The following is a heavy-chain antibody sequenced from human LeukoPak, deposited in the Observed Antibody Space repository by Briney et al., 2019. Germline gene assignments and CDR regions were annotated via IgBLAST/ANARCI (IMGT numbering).Heavy chain of an antibody. D-gene: IGHD3-10*01. J-gene: IGHJ4*02. CDR3: AKVDAAYGSGVIDY. V-gene: IGHV3-23*01. CDR2: ISGNGGST. CDR1: GFTFSSYA. Sequence: GGSLRLSCAASGFTFSSYAMSWVRQAPGKGLEWVSAISGNGGSTYYADSVKGRFTISRDNSKNTLYLQMNSLRAEDTAVYYCAKVDAAYGSGVIDYWGQGTLVTVSS.